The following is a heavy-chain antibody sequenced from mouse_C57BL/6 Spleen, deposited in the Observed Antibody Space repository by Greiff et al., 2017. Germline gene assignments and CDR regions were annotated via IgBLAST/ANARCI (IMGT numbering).Heavy chain of an antibody. CDR1: GFTFTDYY. V-gene: IGHV7-3*01. J-gene: IGHJ2*01. Sequence: DVQLQESGGGLVQPGGSLSLSCAASGFTFTDYYMSWVRQPPGKALEWLGFIRNKANGYTTEYSASVKGRFTISRDNSQSILYLQMNALRAEDSATYYCARYSYYGSSYFDYWGQGTTLTVSS. CDR2: IRNKANGYTT. D-gene: IGHD1-1*01. CDR3: ARYSYYGSSYFDY.